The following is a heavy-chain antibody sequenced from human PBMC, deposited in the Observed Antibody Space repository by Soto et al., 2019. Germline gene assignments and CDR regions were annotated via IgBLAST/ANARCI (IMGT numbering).Heavy chain of an antibody. CDR1: GGSISSGDYY. CDR3: ARDNILGILYGGMDV. D-gene: IGHD3-3*01. Sequence: PSETLSLTCTVSGGSISSGDYYWSWIRQPPGKGLEWIGYIYYSGSTYYNPSLKSRVTISVDTSKNQFSLKLSSVTAADTAVYYCARDNILGILYGGMDVWGQGTTVTV. CDR2: IYYSGST. V-gene: IGHV4-30-4*01. J-gene: IGHJ6*02.